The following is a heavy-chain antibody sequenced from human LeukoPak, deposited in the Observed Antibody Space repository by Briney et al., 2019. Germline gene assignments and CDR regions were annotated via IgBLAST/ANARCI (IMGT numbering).Heavy chain of an antibody. V-gene: IGHV3-20*04. CDR2: INWTGGST. D-gene: IGHD3-22*01. CDR1: GFTFDDYG. Sequence: GGSLRLSCAASGFTFDDYGMSWVRQAPGKGLEWVSGINWTGGSTGYADSVKGRFTISRDNAKNSLYLQMNSLRAEDTALYYCARVTWAYYYDSSGYSNAFDIWGQGTMVTVSS. CDR3: ARVTWAYYYDSSGYSNAFDI. J-gene: IGHJ3*02.